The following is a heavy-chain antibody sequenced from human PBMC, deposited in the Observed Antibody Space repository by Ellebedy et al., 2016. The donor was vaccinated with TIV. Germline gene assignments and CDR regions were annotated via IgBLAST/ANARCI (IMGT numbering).Heavy chain of an antibody. CDR1: GFTVSSNY. Sequence: GGSLRLSCAASGFTVSSNYMSWVRQAPGRGLEWVSTIYSSGGTYYAGSVKGRFTISRDNSKNTLYLQMNSLRAEDTAVYYCARRVGFDFWGQGTLVTVSS. D-gene: IGHD1-26*01. J-gene: IGHJ4*02. CDR3: ARRVGFDF. V-gene: IGHV3-53*01. CDR2: IYSSGGT.